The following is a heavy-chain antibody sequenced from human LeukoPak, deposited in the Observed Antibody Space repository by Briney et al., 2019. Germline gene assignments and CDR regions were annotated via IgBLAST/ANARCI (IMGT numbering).Heavy chain of an antibody. CDR3: ARARNVDF. CDR1: GFTFSVAA. CDR2: IGASGEST. V-gene: IGHV3-23*01. J-gene: IGHJ4*02. Sequence: GGSLRLSCAASGFTFSVAAMTWVRQAPGKGLEWVSLIGASGESTYYADSVKGRFTISRDNSKNTLSLQMNSLRDEDTAVYYCARARNVDFWGQGTLVTVSS.